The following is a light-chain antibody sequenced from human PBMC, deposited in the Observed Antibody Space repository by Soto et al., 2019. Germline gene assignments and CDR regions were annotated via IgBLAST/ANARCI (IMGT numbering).Light chain of an antibody. J-gene: IGKJ1*01. V-gene: IGKV3-20*01. Sequence: ESVLTQSPGTLSLSPGERATLSCRASQSVSNNYLACYQQKPGQAPRLLIYGASNMATGIPDRFSGSGSGADFTLTISRLAPEDFGVYYCQQYGSSGTFGQGTKVEIK. CDR3: QQYGSSGT. CDR2: GAS. CDR1: QSVSNNY.